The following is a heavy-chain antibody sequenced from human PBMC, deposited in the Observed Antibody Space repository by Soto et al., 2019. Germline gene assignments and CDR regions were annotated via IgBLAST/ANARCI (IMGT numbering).Heavy chain of an antibody. V-gene: IGHV2-5*01. CDR2: IYWNDDK. Sequence: SGPTLVNPTQTLTLTCTFSGFSLSTSGVGVGWIRQPPGKALEWLALIYWNDDKRYSPSLKSRLTITKDTSKNQVVLTMTNMDPVDTATYYCAHSHYTIFDPPGYGMDVWGQGTTVTVSS. J-gene: IGHJ6*02. CDR1: GFSLSTSGVG. D-gene: IGHD3-3*01. CDR3: AHSHYTIFDPPGYGMDV.